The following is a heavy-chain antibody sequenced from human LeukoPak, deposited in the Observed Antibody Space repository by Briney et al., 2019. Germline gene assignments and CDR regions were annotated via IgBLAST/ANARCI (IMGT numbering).Heavy chain of an antibody. CDR2: IIPILGIA. Sequence: ASVKVSCKASGGTFSSYAISWVRQAPGQGLEWMGRIIPILGIANYAQEFQGRVTITADKSTSTAYMELSSLRSEDTAVYYCARGRRLVYYYYGMDVWGQGTTVTVSS. CDR1: GGTFSSYA. V-gene: IGHV1-69*04. CDR3: ARGRRLVYYYYGMDV. D-gene: IGHD2-21*01. J-gene: IGHJ6*02.